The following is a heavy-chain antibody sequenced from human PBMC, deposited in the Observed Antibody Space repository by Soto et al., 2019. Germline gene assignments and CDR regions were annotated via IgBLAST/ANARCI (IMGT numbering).Heavy chain of an antibody. CDR1: GGSISSSSYY. V-gene: IGHV4-39*01. Sequence: TSETLSLTCTVSGGSISSSSYYWGWIRQPPGKGLEWIGSIYYSGSTYFNPSLKSRVTISVDTSKNQFSLKLSSVTAADTAVYYCARSPYSGSHLYGMDVWGQGTTVTVS. CDR3: ARSPYSGSHLYGMDV. D-gene: IGHD1-26*01. CDR2: IYYSGST. J-gene: IGHJ6*02.